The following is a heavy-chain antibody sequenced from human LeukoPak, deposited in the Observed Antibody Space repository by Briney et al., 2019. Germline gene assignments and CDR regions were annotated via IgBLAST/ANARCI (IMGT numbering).Heavy chain of an antibody. Sequence: GRSLRLSCAASGFTFSSYGMHWVRQAPGKGLEWVAVISYDGSNKYYADSVKGRFTISRDNSKNTLYLQMNSLRADDTAVYHCARADGSGSYQEPFDYWGQGTLVTVSS. V-gene: IGHV3-30*03. CDR3: ARADGSGSYQEPFDY. CDR1: GFTFSSYG. CDR2: ISYDGSNK. J-gene: IGHJ4*02. D-gene: IGHD3-10*01.